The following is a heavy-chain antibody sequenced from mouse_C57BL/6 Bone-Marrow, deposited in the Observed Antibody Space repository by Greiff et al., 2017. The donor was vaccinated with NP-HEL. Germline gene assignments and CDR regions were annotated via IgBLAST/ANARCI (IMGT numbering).Heavy chain of an antibody. CDR2: IHPSDSDT. CDR3: AIEGRLVRFAY. CDR1: GYTYTSYW. V-gene: IGHV1-74*01. Sequence: QVQLQQPGAELVKPGASVKVSCKASGYTYTSYWMHWVKQRPGQGLEWIGRIHPSDSDTNYNQKFKGKATLTVDKSSSTAYMQLSSLTSEDSAVYYCAIEGRLVRFAYWGQGTLVTVSA. D-gene: IGHD2-4*01. J-gene: IGHJ3*01.